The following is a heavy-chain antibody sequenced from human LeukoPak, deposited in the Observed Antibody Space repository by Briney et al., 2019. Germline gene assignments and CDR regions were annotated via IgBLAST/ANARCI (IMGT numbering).Heavy chain of an antibody. J-gene: IGHJ4*02. CDR2: IYPGDSDT. V-gene: IGHV5-51*01. D-gene: IGHD4-17*01. CDR1: AYSFTSDW. Sequence: GAAPQIFSYGSAYSFTSDWIGCVRQMPRKGLEWMGIIYPGDSDTTYSPSLQGQVTISTDKSITTSYLQWSSLKASDTAMYYCARPGELYGDYGIHDFGGEGTLVTVSS. CDR3: ARPGELYGDYGIHDF.